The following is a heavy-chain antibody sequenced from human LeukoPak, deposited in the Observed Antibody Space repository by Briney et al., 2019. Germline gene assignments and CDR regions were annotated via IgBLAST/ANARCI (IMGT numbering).Heavy chain of an antibody. D-gene: IGHD2-15*01. V-gene: IGHV4-34*01. J-gene: IGHJ4*02. CDR1: GGSFSGYY. CDR3: ASRRWYLTGIDY. Sequence: SETLSLTCAVYGGSFSGYYWSWIRQPPGKGLEWIGEINHSGSTNYNPSLKSRVTISVDTSKNQFSLKLSSVTAADTAVYYRASRRWYLTGIDYWGQGTLVTVSS. CDR2: INHSGST.